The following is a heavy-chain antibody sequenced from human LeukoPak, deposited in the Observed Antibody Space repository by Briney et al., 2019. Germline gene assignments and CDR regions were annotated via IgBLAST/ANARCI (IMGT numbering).Heavy chain of an antibody. J-gene: IGHJ4*02. CDR2: IYTSGST. CDR1: GGSLSIYY. Sequence: SETLSLTCTVSGGSLSIYYWNWIRQPAGKGQEWIGRIYTSGSTNYNPSLKSRVTMSVDASKNQFSLKLSSVTAADTAVYYCARGRPVSGSYYVYWGQGTLVTVSS. D-gene: IGHD1-26*01. CDR3: ARGRPVSGSYYVY. V-gene: IGHV4-4*07.